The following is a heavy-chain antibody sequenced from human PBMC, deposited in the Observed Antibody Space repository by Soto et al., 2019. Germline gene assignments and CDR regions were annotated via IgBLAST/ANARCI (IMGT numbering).Heavy chain of an antibody. V-gene: IGHV4-59*01. CDR1: GDSITDYY. CDR3: ARYSVATIRFFDY. Sequence: KTLSLTCTVSGDSITDYYWSWIRESPGKGLECIAYIHHTGTANYNPSLKSRVTISVDTSKSQFSLRLSSVTAADTAVYFCARYSVATIRFFDYWGQGTLVNVSS. CDR2: IHHTGTA. J-gene: IGHJ4*02. D-gene: IGHD5-12*01.